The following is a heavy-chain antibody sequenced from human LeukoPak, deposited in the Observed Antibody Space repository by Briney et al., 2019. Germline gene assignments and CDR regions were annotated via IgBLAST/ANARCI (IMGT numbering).Heavy chain of an antibody. CDR3: ASGTVTSGFDY. J-gene: IGHJ4*02. V-gene: IGHV4-34*01. CDR2: INHSGST. D-gene: IGHD4-17*01. Sequence: SETLSLTCAVYGGSFSGYYWSWIRQPPGKGLEWIGEINHSGSTNYNPSLKSRVTISVDTSKNQFSLKLSSVTAADTAVYYCASGTVTSGFDYWGQGTLVTVSS. CDR1: GGSFSGYY.